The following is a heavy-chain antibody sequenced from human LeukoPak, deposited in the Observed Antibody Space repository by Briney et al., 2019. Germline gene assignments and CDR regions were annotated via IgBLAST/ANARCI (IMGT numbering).Heavy chain of an antibody. Sequence: ASVKVSCKASGYTFTSYGISWVRQAPGQGLEWMGWISAYNGNTNYAQKLQGRVTMTTDTSTSTAYMELRSLRSDDTAVYYCARDGQQLVPPSRHYYYGMDVWGQGTTVTVSS. CDR3: ARDGQQLVPPSRHYYYGMDV. CDR2: ISAYNGNT. CDR1: GYTFTSYG. V-gene: IGHV1-18*01. D-gene: IGHD6-13*01. J-gene: IGHJ6*02.